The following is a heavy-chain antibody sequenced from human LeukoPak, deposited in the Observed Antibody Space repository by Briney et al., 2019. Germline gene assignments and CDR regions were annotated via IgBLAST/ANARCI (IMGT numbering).Heavy chain of an antibody. Sequence: ASVNVSYEASGYTFTISDINWMRQTTGKGLEWLGWMSPRNGNTGYAQEFQGRVTMTGDTSKTTAYLELSSLTSDDTAIYYCARGVDAGVDYWGQGTLITVSS. CDR3: ARGVDAGVDY. J-gene: IGHJ4*02. D-gene: IGHD2-8*01. CDR2: MSPRNGNT. V-gene: IGHV1-8*01. CDR1: GYTFTISD.